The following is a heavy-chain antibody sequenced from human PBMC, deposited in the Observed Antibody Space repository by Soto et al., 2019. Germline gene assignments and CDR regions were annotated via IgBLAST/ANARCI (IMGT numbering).Heavy chain of an antibody. Sequence: GGSLRLSCSASGFTVSSYSMKWARQAPGKGLEWVSSIDSSGAYIYYADSVSGRFTISRDSARNSVYLQMNSLRAEDTALYFCARSRGTYDPFDCWAQRTMVTVSS. V-gene: IGHV3-21*06. CDR1: GFTVSSYS. D-gene: IGHD1-26*01. CDR3: ARSRGTYDPFDC. J-gene: IGHJ4*02. CDR2: IDSSGAYI.